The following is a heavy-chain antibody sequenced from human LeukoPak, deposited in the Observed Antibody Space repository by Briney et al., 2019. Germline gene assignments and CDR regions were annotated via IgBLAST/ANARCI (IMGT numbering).Heavy chain of an antibody. CDR1: GFTFSNYA. V-gene: IGHV3-23*01. J-gene: IGHJ4*02. D-gene: IGHD6-13*01. Sequence: GGSLRLSCAASGFTFSNYAMSWVRQAPGKGLEWVSVISASGGSTYYADSVKGRFTISRDNSKNTVYLQMNSLRAGDTAVYYCAKAAGGTSYNFDYWGQGTLVTVSS. CDR3: AKAAGGTSYNFDY. CDR2: ISASGGST.